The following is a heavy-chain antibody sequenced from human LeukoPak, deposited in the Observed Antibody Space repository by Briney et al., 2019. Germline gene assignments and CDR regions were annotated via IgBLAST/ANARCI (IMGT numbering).Heavy chain of an antibody. Sequence: GASVKVSCKASGYTFTSYYMHWVRQAPGQGLEWMGIINPSGGSTSYAQKFQGRVTMTRDMSTSTVYMELSSLRSEDTAVYYCARGNLYYGDYTHDAFDIWGQGTMVTVSS. CDR1: GYTFTSYY. CDR3: ARGNLYYGDYTHDAFDI. J-gene: IGHJ3*02. CDR2: INPSGGST. V-gene: IGHV1-46*01. D-gene: IGHD4-17*01.